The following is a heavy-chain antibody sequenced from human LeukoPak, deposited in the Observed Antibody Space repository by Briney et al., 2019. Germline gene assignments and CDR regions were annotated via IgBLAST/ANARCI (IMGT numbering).Heavy chain of an antibody. V-gene: IGHV3-23*05. CDR2: IDVSATDT. CDR1: GYTFTGYH. D-gene: IGHD6-13*01. Sequence: GGSLRLSCGDSGYTFTGYHMNWVRQAPGEGLEWVSTIDVSATDTYYPDSVKGRFTISRDDSKNMLYLQMNSLRGEDTAVYYCARSVRAAGKSPGFDFWGPGSLVTVSP. CDR3: ARSVRAAGKSPGFDF. J-gene: IGHJ4*02.